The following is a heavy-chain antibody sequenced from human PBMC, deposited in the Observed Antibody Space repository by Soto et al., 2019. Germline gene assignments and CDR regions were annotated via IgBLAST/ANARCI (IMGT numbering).Heavy chain of an antibody. J-gene: IGHJ4*02. CDR3: ARYYGGNLYYFYY. V-gene: IGHV1-69*06. CDR1: GGTFSSYA. D-gene: IGHD4-17*01. Sequence: QVQLVQSGAEVKKPGSSVKVSCKASGGTFSSYAISWVRQAPGQGLEWMGGIIPIFGTANYVQKFQGRVTVTADKAASTAYMELSSLRSEDTAVYFCARYYGGNLYYFYYWGQGSMVTVSS. CDR2: IIPIFGTA.